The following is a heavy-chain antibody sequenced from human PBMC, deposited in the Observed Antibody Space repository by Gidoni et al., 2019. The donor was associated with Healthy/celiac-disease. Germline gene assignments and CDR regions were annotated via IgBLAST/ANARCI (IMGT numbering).Heavy chain of an antibody. V-gene: IGHV1-24*01. Sequence: QVQLVQSGAEEKKPGASVKVSCKVSGYTLTALSMHWVRQAPGKGLEWMGGFDPEDGETIYAQKVQGRVTMTEDTSTDTAYMELSSHRSEDTAVYYCATASSGPNYFDYWGQGTLVTVSS. CDR1: GYTLTALS. J-gene: IGHJ4*02. CDR3: ATASSGPNYFDY. CDR2: FDPEDGET. D-gene: IGHD6-19*01.